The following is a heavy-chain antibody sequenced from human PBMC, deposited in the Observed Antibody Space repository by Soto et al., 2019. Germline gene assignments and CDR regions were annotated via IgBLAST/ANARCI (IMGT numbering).Heavy chain of an antibody. Sequence: QITLKESGPTLVKPTQTLTLTCTFSGFSLSTSGMGVGWIRQPPGKALEWLALIYWDDDKRYSPSLKSRLTITKDTSKNQVVLTMTNMDPVDTATYYCAHRRAYCTGGSCYSIWFDPWGQGTLVTLSS. CDR2: IYWDDDK. CDR1: GFSLSTSGMG. CDR3: AHRRAYCTGGSCYSIWFDP. D-gene: IGHD2-15*01. V-gene: IGHV2-5*02. J-gene: IGHJ5*02.